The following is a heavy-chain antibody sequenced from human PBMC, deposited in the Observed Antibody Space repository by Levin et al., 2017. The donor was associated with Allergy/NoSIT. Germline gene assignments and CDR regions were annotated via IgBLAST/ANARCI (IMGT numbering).Heavy chain of an antibody. CDR3: AKDSGWTQGFDY. CDR2: ISGSGGST. CDR1: GFTFSSYA. J-gene: IGHJ4*02. V-gene: IGHV3-23*01. Sequence: PGGSLRLCCAASGFTFSSYAMSWVRQAPGKGLEWVSAISGSGGSTYYADSVKGRFTISRDNSKNTLYLQMNSLRAEDTAVYYCAKDSGWTQGFDYWGQGTLVTVSS. D-gene: IGHD6-19*01.